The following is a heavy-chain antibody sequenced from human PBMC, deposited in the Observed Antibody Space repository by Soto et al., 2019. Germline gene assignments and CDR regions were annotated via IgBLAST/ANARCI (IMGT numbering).Heavy chain of an antibody. V-gene: IGHV3-21*01. CDR1: GFTFSSYS. CDR2: ISSSSSYI. D-gene: IGHD3-3*01. CDR3: ARSTFFITIFGVVTLNWLDP. J-gene: IGHJ5*02. Sequence: GGSLRLSCAASGFTFSSYSMNWVRQAPGKGLEWVSSISSSSSYIYYADSVKGRFTISRDNAKNSLYLQMNSLRAEDTAVYYCARSTFFITIFGVVTLNWLDPWGQGTMVTV.